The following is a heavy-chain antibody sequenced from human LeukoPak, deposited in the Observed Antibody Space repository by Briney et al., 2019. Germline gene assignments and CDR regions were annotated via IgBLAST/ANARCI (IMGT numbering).Heavy chain of an antibody. V-gene: IGHV4-39*01. CDR1: GGSFSSSYY. CDR2: IRFGEST. CDR3: ARFSYYGSGSYWGRPYYFDY. D-gene: IGHD3-10*01. J-gene: IGHJ4*02. Sequence: PSETLSLTCAASGGSFSSSYYWGWIRQPPGKGLEWIGSIRFGESTFYNPSLKSRVTMSVDTSANQFSLKLTSVTAADTAVYYCARFSYYGSGSYWGRPYYFDYWGQGTLVTVSS.